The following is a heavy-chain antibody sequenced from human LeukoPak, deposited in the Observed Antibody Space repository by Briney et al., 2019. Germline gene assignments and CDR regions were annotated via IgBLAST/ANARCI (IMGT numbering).Heavy chain of an antibody. J-gene: IGHJ6*03. V-gene: IGHV4-59*01. Sequence: PSETLSLTCTVSGGSISSYYWSWIRQPPGKGLEWIGYIYYSGSTNYNPSLKSRVTISVDTSKNQFSLKLSSVTAADTAVYYCARTTEAHSWRTRYYDCYMDVWGKGTTVTVSS. D-gene: IGHD6-13*01. CDR1: GGSISSYY. CDR2: IYYSGST. CDR3: ARTTEAHSWRTRYYDCYMDV.